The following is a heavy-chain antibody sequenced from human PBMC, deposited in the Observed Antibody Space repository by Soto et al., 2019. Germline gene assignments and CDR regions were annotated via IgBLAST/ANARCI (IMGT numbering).Heavy chain of an antibody. CDR3: ASSLAVAGISSWFDP. Sequence: GSVKVSCKASGYPFTSYGISWVRQAPGQGLEWMGWISAYNGNTNYAQKLQGRVTMTTDTSTSTAYMELRSLRSDDTAVYYCASSLAVAGISSWFDPWGQGTMVTVSS. V-gene: IGHV1-18*04. D-gene: IGHD6-19*01. CDR1: GYPFTSYG. CDR2: ISAYNGNT. J-gene: IGHJ5*02.